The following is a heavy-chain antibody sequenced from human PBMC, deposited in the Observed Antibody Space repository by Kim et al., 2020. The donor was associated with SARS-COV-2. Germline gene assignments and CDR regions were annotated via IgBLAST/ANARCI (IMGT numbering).Heavy chain of an antibody. V-gene: IGHV1-3*01. D-gene: IGHD2-15*01. CDR2: NT. Sequence: NTKYSQKFQGRVPVTRDTSASTAYMGLSSLRSEDTAVYYCAGDRRGGPDYWGQGTLVTVSS. CDR3: AGDRRGGPDY. J-gene: IGHJ4*02.